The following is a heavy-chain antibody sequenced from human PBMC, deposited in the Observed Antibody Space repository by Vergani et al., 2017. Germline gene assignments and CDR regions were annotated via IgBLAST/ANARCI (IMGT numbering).Heavy chain of an antibody. CDR2: ISSSSSYI. J-gene: IGHJ3*02. D-gene: IGHD2-15*01. CDR3: ARDRDYSGAFDI. CDR1: GFTFSSYS. V-gene: IGHV3-21*01. Sequence: EVQLVESGGGLVKPGGSLRLSCAASGFTFSSYSMNWVRQAPGKGLEWVSSISSSSSYIYYADSVKGRFTISRDNAKISLYLQMNSLRAEDTAVYYCARDRDYSGAFDIWGQGTMVTVSS.